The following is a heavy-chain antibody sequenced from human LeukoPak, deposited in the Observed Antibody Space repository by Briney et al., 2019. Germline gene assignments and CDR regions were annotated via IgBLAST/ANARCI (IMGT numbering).Heavy chain of an antibody. Sequence: GGSLRLSCAASGFTFSSYWMTWVRQAPGKGLEWVANIEQGGSEKYYVDSVEGRFTISRDNAKNSLYLQMNSLRAGDTAVYYCARTIEMATISYFDYWGQGTLVTVSS. CDR3: ARTIEMATISYFDY. V-gene: IGHV3-7*01. CDR1: GFTFSSYW. CDR2: IEQGGSEK. J-gene: IGHJ4*02. D-gene: IGHD5-24*01.